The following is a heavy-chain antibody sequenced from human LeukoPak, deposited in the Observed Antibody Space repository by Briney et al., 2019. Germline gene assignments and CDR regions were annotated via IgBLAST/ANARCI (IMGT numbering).Heavy chain of an antibody. V-gene: IGHV4-4*07. CDR3: ARGLSRGFDN. Sequence: GSLRLSCAASGFTFSNAWMSWVRQAPGKGLEWIGRLYSSGTTNYNTALKSRVTISLDTSKNQFSLSLSSVTAADTAVYYCARGLSRGFDNWGQGTLVTVSS. CDR2: LYSSGTT. CDR1: GFTFSNAW. J-gene: IGHJ4*02.